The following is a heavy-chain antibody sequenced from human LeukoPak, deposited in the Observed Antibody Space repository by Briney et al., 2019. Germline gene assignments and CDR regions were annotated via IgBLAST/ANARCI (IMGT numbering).Heavy chain of an antibody. CDR1: GFTFSSYA. CDR3: AKRSPFYFDY. Sequence: PGGSLRLSCAASGFTFSSYAMSWVRQAPGKGLEYVSAIIGGADSTYYADSVKGRFTISRDNSKNTLYLQMNSLRAEDTAVYYCAKRSPFYFDYWGQGTLVSVSS. CDR2: IIGGADST. J-gene: IGHJ4*02. V-gene: IGHV3-23*01.